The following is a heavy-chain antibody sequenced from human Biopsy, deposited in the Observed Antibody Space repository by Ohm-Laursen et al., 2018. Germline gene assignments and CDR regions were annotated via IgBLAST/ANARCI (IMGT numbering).Heavy chain of an antibody. CDR3: ARDYDTSGYYYVS. CDR2: IFYRGST. V-gene: IGHV4-39*01. Sequence: SDTLSLTCPVSGGSISNNNYYWGWIRQPPGKGLEWIGSIFYRGSTHYKPSLKSRVNISEDTSKNQFALKLNSVTAADTAVYYCARDYDTSGYYYVSWGQGTLVTVSS. D-gene: IGHD3-22*01. J-gene: IGHJ5*02. CDR1: GGSISNNNYY.